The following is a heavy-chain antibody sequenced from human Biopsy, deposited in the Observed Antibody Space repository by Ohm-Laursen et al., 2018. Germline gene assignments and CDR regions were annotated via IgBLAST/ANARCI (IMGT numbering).Heavy chain of an antibody. Sequence: GSLRLSCAAPGFPFHNYAMNWVRQAPRKGLEWVSGINAPGGKTYYADSVKGRFTISRDNSKNTLYLQLNSLRAEDSAVYFCAREWSGISFGPIDYWGQGTRVTVSS. CDR3: AREWSGISFGPIDY. CDR2: INAPGGKT. J-gene: IGHJ4*02. V-gene: IGHV3-23*01. CDR1: GFPFHNYA. D-gene: IGHD3-3*01.